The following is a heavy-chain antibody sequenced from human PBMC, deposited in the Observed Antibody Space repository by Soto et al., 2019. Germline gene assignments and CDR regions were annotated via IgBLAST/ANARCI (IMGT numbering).Heavy chain of an antibody. J-gene: IGHJ4*02. CDR1: GGSVSSGSYY. CDR2: MYNSGST. Sequence: SETLSLTCTVSGGSVSSGSYYWSWIRQPPGKGLEWIGYMYNSGSTNYNPSLKSRVIISVDTSKNQFSLKLSSVAAADTAVYYCARVSSGWYYFDYWGQGTLVTVSS. V-gene: IGHV4-61*01. CDR3: ARVSSGWYYFDY. D-gene: IGHD6-19*01.